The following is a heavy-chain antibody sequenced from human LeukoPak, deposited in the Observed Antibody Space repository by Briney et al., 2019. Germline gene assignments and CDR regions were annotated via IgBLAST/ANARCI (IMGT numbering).Heavy chain of an antibody. CDR2: INPSGGTT. V-gene: IGHV1-46*01. D-gene: IGHD3-16*01. CDR1: GYTFTRYY. CDR3: ARGALSYDYSWGSYGHLGIDP. J-gene: IGHJ5*02. Sequence: GASVKVSCKASGYTFTRYYMHWVRQAPGQGLEWMGIINPSGGTTDYAQKFHGRITVTRDTSTSTVYMELTSLTSEDTAVYYCARGALSYDYSWGSYGHLGIDPWGQGTLVTVSS.